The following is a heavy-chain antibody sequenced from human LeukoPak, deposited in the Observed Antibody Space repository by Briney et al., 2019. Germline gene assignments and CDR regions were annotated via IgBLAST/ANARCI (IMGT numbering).Heavy chain of an antibody. CDR2: IHPEGNEK. CDR1: GFTFRNFW. J-gene: IGHJ4*02. V-gene: IGHV3-7*04. CDR3: ARGDAFSGDH. Sequence: PGGSLRLSCAPSGFTFRNFWMSWVLQAPGRGLEWVANIHPEGNEKYHVESVKGRFTISRDNAKSSLFLQMNGLRAEDTAVYYCARGDAFSGDHWGQGSLVTVSS.